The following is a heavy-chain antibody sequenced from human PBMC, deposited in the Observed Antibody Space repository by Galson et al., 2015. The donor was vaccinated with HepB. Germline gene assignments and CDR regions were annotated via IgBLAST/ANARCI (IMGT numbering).Heavy chain of an antibody. CDR1: GFTFSSYW. J-gene: IGHJ4*02. D-gene: IGHD1-26*01. CDR2: IKQDGSEK. Sequence: SLRLSCAASGFTFSSYWMSWVRQAPGKGLEWVANIKQDGSEKYYVDSVKGRFTISRDNAKNSLYLQMNSLRAEDTAVYYCAREGVSGWELWRDWGQGTLVTVSS. V-gene: IGHV3-7*03. CDR3: AREGVSGWELWRD.